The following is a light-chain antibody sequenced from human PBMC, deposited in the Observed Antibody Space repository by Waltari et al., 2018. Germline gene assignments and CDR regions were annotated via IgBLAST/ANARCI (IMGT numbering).Light chain of an antibody. CDR1: NIGGKS. Sequence: SFVLTQPPSVSVPPGQTPTITCGGDNIGGKSGHWYQKKPGQAPVLVVFDDSDRPSGIPERLSGSNSDNTATLSISRVEAGDEADYYCQVWDSSSDHWLFGGGTELTVL. CDR3: QVWDSSSDHWL. V-gene: IGLV3-21*02. CDR2: DDS. J-gene: IGLJ3*02.